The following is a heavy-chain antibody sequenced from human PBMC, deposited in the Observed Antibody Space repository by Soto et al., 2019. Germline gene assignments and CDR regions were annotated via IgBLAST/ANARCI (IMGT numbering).Heavy chain of an antibody. V-gene: IGHV4-34*01. CDR3: ARVRGTRYCSGGSCQRDFQH. J-gene: IGHJ1*01. Sequence: SETLSLTCAVYCVSFSGYYWSWIRQPPGKGLEWIGEINHSGSTNYNPSLKSRVTISVDTSKNPFSLKLSSVTAADTAVYYCARVRGTRYCSGGSCQRDFQHWGQGTLVTVSS. CDR1: CVSFSGYY. D-gene: IGHD2-15*01. CDR2: INHSGST.